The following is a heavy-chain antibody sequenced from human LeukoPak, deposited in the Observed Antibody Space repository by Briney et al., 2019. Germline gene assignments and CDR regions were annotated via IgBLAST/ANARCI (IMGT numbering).Heavy chain of an antibody. CDR3: AKHRRDLLSYSLFDY. D-gene: IGHD1-26*01. CDR1: GFTFNSFA. V-gene: IGHV3-23*01. CDR2: ISSSGEST. Sequence: PAGSLRLSCAASGFTFNSFAMRWVRQAPGKVLEWVSGISSSGESTYYVDSVKGRFTISRDNSKNTPYLRMSSLRAEDTALYYCAKHRRDLLSYSLFDYWGQGSLVTVSS. J-gene: IGHJ4*02.